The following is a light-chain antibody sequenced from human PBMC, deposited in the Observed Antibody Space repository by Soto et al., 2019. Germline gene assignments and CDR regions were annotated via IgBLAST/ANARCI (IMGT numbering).Light chain of an antibody. Sequence: QSALTQPASVSGSPGQSITISCTGISSDVGGYNYFSWYQQHPGKAPKLMIYDVSNRPSGVSNRFSGSKSGNTASLTISGLQAEDEADYYCSSYTSSSTLVFGVGTKLTVL. CDR2: DVS. CDR3: SSYTSSSTLV. J-gene: IGLJ2*01. CDR1: SSDVGGYNY. V-gene: IGLV2-14*01.